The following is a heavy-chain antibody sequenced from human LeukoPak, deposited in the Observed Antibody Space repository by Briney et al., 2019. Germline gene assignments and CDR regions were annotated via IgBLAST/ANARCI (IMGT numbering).Heavy chain of an antibody. CDR1: GGSVSSYY. Sequence: PSETLSLTCTVSGGSVSSYYWTWIRQPPGKGLEWIGYIYHSGSINYNPSLKSRVTISIDTSKNQFSLKLSSVTAADTAVYYCAREGRATWVAGSFDYWGQGTLVTVSS. V-gene: IGHV4-59*02. J-gene: IGHJ4*02. CDR2: IYHSGSI. D-gene: IGHD2-15*01. CDR3: AREGRATWVAGSFDY.